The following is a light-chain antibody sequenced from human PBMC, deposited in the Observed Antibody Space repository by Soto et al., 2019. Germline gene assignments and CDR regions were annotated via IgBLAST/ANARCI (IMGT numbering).Light chain of an antibody. CDR1: QSVSNN. V-gene: IGKV3D-15*01. CDR3: QQYHHWPWT. J-gene: IGKJ1*01. CDR2: GAS. Sequence: EIVLTQSPGTLSLSPGERATLSCRASQSVSNNYLAWYQQRPGQAPRLLIYGASNRATGIPDRFSGSGSGTEFTLTISGLQSEDFAIYYCQQYHHWPWTFGQGTKVDIK.